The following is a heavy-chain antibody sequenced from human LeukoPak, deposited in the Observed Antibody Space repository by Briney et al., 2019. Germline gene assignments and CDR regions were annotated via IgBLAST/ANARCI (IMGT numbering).Heavy chain of an antibody. V-gene: IGHV3-74*01. CDR2: INSDGTGT. Sequence: GGSLRLSCAASGFTFSSYWMHWIRQAPGKGLVWVSRINSDGTGTTYADSVKGRFTISRDNAKNTVYLQMNSLRAEDTAVYYCARDTTFVSGSSGAHWGQGTLVTVSS. D-gene: IGHD1-26*01. CDR3: ARDTTFVSGSSGAH. CDR1: GFTFSSYW. J-gene: IGHJ4*02.